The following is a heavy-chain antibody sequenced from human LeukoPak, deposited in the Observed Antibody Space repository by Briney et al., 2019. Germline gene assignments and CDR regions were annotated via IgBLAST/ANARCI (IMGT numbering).Heavy chain of an antibody. V-gene: IGHV1-24*01. J-gene: IGHJ4*02. CDR3: ATDREEVGGFDY. CDR1: GYTLTELS. D-gene: IGHD1-26*01. CDR2: FDPEDGET. Sequence: ASVKVSCKVSGYTLTELSMHWVRQAPGKGLEWMGGFDPEDGETIYAQKFQGRVTMTEDTSTDTAYMELSSLRSEDTAVYYCATDREEVGGFDYWGQGTLVTVSS.